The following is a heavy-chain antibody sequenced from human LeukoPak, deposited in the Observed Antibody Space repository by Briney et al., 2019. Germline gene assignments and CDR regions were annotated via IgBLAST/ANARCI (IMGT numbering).Heavy chain of an antibody. V-gene: IGHV3-49*03. Sequence: GGSLRLSCTASGFTFGNYGMSWFRQAPGKGLEWVGFIRSKTYGGTTEYAASVKGRFTISRDDSKSIAYLQMNSLKTEDTAVYYCARVSPNTVTTLQYFDYWGQGTLVTVSS. D-gene: IGHD4-17*01. CDR3: ARVSPNTVTTLQYFDY. CDR2: IRSKTYGGTT. CDR1: GFTFGNYG. J-gene: IGHJ4*02.